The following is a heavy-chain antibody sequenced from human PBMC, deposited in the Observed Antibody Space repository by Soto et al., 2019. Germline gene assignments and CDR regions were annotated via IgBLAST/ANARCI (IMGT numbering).Heavy chain of an antibody. J-gene: IGHJ5*02. Sequence: EVQLLESGGGLVEPGGSLRLSCAGSGFIFNTYAMSWVRQAPGKGLEWVSGTSGGGLAHYADSVRGRFTISRDNSKNTLYLQMNSLKGEDTAVYYCVKDRDIVRGWFDPWGQGTPVTVSS. CDR1: GFIFNTYA. V-gene: IGHV3-23*01. CDR3: VKDRDIVRGWFDP. D-gene: IGHD2-15*01. CDR2: TSGGGLA.